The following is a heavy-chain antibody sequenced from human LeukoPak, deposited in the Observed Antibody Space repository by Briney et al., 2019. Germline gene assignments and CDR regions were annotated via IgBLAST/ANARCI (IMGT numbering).Heavy chain of an antibody. CDR3: ARDFSLWDSCGYWDY. J-gene: IGHJ4*02. Sequence: PSETLSLTCTVSGYSISSGYYWGWIRQPPGKGLEWIGSIYHSGSTYYNPSLKSRVTISVDTSKNQFSLKLSSVTAADTAVYYCARDFSLWDSCGYWDYWGQGTLVTVSS. D-gene: IGHD3-22*01. V-gene: IGHV4-38-2*02. CDR1: GYSISSGYY. CDR2: IYHSGST.